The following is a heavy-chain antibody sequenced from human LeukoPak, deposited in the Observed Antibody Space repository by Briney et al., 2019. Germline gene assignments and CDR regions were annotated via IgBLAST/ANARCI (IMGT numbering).Heavy chain of an antibody. CDR3: AKVPRGASYFDY. V-gene: IGHV3-30-3*01. J-gene: IGHJ4*02. CDR2: ISYDGGNK. Sequence: GGSLRLSCAASGFTFSSYAMHWVRQAPGKGLEWVAVISYDGGNKYYADSVKGQFTISRDNSKNTLYLQMNSLRAEDTAVYYCAKVPRGASYFDYWGQGTLVTVSS. CDR1: GFTFSSYA.